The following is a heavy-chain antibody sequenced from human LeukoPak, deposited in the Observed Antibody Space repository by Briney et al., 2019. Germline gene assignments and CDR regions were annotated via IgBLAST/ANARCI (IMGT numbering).Heavy chain of an antibody. Sequence: GGSLRLSCAASGFTFSTYTMNWVRQPPGKGLEWVSNIGTSSSTIYYADSVKGRFTISRDNSKNTLYLQMNSLRAEDTAVYYCAKRYGDYEDYWGQGTLVTVSS. CDR2: IGTSSSTI. J-gene: IGHJ4*02. CDR3: AKRYGDYEDY. CDR1: GFTFSTYT. D-gene: IGHD4-17*01. V-gene: IGHV3-48*01.